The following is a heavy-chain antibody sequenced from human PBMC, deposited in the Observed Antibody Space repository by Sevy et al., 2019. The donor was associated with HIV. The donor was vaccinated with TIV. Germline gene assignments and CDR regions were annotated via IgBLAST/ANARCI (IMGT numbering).Heavy chain of an antibody. Sequence: GESLKISCKGSGYSFTSYWIGWVRQMPGKGLEWMGIIYPGDSDTRYSRSFQGQVTISADKSISTAYLQWSSLKASDTAMYYCARRSLSSSSEDYYYYGMDVWGQGTTVTVSS. CDR1: GYSFTSYW. D-gene: IGHD6-6*01. CDR3: ARRSLSSSSEDYYYYGMDV. J-gene: IGHJ6*02. V-gene: IGHV5-51*01. CDR2: IYPGDSDT.